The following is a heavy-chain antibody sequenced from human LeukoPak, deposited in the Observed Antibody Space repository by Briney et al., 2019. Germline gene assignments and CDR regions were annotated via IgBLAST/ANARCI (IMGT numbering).Heavy chain of an antibody. V-gene: IGHV4-38-2*02. D-gene: IGHD3-9*01. CDR2: IYHSGST. J-gene: IGHJ4*02. CDR3: ARMTGYYPSYYFDY. Sequence: SETLSLTCTVSGFSITSDYYWGWVRQPPGKGLEWIGTIYHSGSTYYNPSLLGRVTISVDTSKNQFSLKLSSVTAADTAVYYCARMTGYYPSYYFDYWGQGTLVTVST. CDR1: GFSITSDYY.